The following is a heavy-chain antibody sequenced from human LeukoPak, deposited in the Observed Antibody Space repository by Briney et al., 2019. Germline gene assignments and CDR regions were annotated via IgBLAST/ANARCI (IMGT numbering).Heavy chain of an antibody. J-gene: IGHJ3*02. V-gene: IGHV3-21*01. CDR3: ARGYCSGGSCYWAFDI. Sequence: PGGSLRLSCAASGFTFSHYRMNWVRQAPGKGLEWVSSISSSSSDIYYGDSVKGRFTISRDNAKNSLYPQMNSLRAEDTAVFYCARGYCSGGSCYWAFDIWGQGTMVTVSS. CDR2: ISSSSSDI. CDR1: GFTFSHYR. D-gene: IGHD2-15*01.